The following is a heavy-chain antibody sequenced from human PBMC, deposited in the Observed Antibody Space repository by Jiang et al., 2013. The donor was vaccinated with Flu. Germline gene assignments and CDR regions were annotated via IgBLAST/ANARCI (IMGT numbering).Heavy chain of an antibody. Sequence: LVQPGGSLRLSCAASGFTFSSYWMSWVRQAPGKGLEWVANIKQDGSEKYYVDSVKGRFTISRDNAKNSLYLQMNSLRAEDTAVYYCARDFKSGSYFLDYFDYWGQGTLVTVSS. V-gene: IGHV3-7*03. CDR3: ARDFKSGSYFLDYFDY. D-gene: IGHD1-26*01. CDR2: IKQDGSEK. CDR1: GFTFSSYW. J-gene: IGHJ4*02.